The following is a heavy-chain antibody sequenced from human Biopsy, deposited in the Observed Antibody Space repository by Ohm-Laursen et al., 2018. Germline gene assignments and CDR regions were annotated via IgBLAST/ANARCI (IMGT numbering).Heavy chain of an antibody. CDR3: ARRGSGGRSFDY. CDR1: GGSISSSTTYY. D-gene: IGHD2-15*01. CDR2: IYNTETT. V-gene: IGHV4-39*01. J-gene: IGHJ4*02. Sequence: SDTLSLTCTVSGGSISSSTTYYWAWLRQPPGKGLEWIGSIYNTETTFYNPSLKSRVTISVDTSTNQFSLKVGSVTVADTAVFYCARRGSGGRSFDYWGQGSLVTVSS.